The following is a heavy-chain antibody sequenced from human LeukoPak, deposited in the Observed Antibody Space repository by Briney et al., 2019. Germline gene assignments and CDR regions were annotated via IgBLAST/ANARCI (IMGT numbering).Heavy chain of an antibody. D-gene: IGHD6-19*01. V-gene: IGHV7-4-1*02. CDR3: ARDSSGWYFHYYCYYMDV. Sequence: ASVKVSCKASGYTFTSYAMNWVRQAPGQGLEWMGWINTNTGNPTYAQGFTGRFVFSLDTSVSTAYLQISSLKAEDTAVYYCARDSSGWYFHYYCYYMDVWGKGTTVTVSS. J-gene: IGHJ6*03. CDR1: GYTFTSYA. CDR2: INTNTGNP.